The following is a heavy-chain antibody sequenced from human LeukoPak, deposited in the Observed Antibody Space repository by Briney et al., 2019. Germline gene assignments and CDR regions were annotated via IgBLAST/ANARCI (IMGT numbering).Heavy chain of an antibody. CDR2: IWYDGSNK. V-gene: IGHV3-33*01. CDR3: ARDGDGYNWFDY. J-gene: IGHJ4*02. CDR1: GFTFSSYV. Sequence: GGSLRLSCAASGFTFSSYVMHWVRQAPGKGLEWVAVIWYDGSNKYYADSVKGRFTISRDNSKNTLYLQMNSLRAEDTAVYYCARDGDGYNWFDYWGQGTLVTVSS. D-gene: IGHD5-24*01.